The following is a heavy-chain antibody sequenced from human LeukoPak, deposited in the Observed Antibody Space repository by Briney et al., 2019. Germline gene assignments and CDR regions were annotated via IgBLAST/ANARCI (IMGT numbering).Heavy chain of an antibody. D-gene: IGHD5-24*01. V-gene: IGHV4-59*02. Sequence: SETLSLTCTVSGGSVSSYYWSWIRQPPGKGLEWIGYIYYSGSTNYNPSLKSRVTISVDTSKNQFSLKLSSVTAADTAVYYCARDEHGYNAFDIWGQGTVVTVSS. CDR2: IYYSGST. CDR3: ARDEHGYNAFDI. CDR1: GGSVSSYY. J-gene: IGHJ3*02.